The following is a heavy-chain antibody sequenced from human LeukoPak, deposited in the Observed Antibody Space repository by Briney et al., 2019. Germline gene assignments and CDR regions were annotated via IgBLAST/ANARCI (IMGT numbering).Heavy chain of an antibody. D-gene: IGHD3-9*01. CDR1: GYTFTGYY. V-gene: IGHV1-2*06. CDR2: INPNSGGT. Sequence: ASVKVSCKASGYTFTGYYMHWVRQAPGQGLEWMGRINPNSGGTNYAQKFQGRVTMTRDTSISTAHMELSRLRSDDTAVYYCARDRDVLRYFDWQPVDYWGQGTLVTVSS. J-gene: IGHJ4*02. CDR3: ARDRDVLRYFDWQPVDY.